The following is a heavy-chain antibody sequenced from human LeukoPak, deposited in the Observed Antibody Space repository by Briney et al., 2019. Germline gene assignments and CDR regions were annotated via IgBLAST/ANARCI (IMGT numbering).Heavy chain of an antibody. V-gene: IGHV4-39*01. CDR2: IYYSGST. CDR3: ARHGASIVVVVTGGAFDI. J-gene: IGHJ3*02. Sequence: SETLSLTCTVSGGSISSSSYYWGWIRQPPGKGLEWIVSIYYSGSTYYNPSLKSRVTISVDTSKNQFSLKLSSVTAADTAVYYCARHGASIVVVVTGGAFDIWGQGTMVTVCS. D-gene: IGHD3-22*01. CDR1: GGSISSSSYY.